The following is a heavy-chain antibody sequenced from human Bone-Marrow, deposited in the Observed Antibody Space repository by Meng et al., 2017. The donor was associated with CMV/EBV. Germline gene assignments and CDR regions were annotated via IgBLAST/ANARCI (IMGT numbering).Heavy chain of an antibody. J-gene: IGHJ5*02. CDR3: ARVKAVSNWFDP. Sequence: SETLSLTCTVSGGSISISNYYWVWLRQPPGKGLEWIGSIYFSGPTYYSPSLKSRVTISVATSKKQFSLKVNSVTAADKAVYYCARVKAVSNWFDPWGQGTLVTVSS. CDR1: GGSISISNYY. V-gene: IGHV4-39*07. CDR2: IYFSGPT. D-gene: IGHD6-19*01.